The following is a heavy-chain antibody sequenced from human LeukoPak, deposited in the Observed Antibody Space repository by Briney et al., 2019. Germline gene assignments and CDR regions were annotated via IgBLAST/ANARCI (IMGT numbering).Heavy chain of an antibody. CDR2: IYYSGST. CDR3: ARQFLVGSTFHAFDL. V-gene: IGHV4-39*07. Sequence: PSETLSLTCTVSGGSISSSSYYWGWIRQPPGKGLEWIGSIYYSGSTNYNPSLKSRVTISVDTSKNQFSLKLSSVTAADMAVYFCARQFLVGSTFHAFDLWGQGTRVTVSS. CDR1: GGSISSSSYY. D-gene: IGHD1-26*01. J-gene: IGHJ3*01.